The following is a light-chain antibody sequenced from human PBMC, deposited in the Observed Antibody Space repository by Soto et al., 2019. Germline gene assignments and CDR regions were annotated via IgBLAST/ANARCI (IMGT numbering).Light chain of an antibody. J-gene: IGKJ1*01. CDR1: QSVGRNY. CDR2: AAF. CDR3: QQYGTSPWA. V-gene: IGKV3-20*01. Sequence: EIVLTQFPGTLSLSPGERATLSCRASQSVGRNYVAWYQQKPGQAPMVIIYAAFNRASGIPDRFSGSGSGSDFTLTISRLEPEDFAVYYCQQYGTSPWAFGQGTKVEIK.